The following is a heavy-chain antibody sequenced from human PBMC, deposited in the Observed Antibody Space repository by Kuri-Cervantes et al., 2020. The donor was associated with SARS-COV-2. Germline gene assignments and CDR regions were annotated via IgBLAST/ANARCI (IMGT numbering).Heavy chain of an antibody. D-gene: IGHD3-10*01. CDR1: GFTFSSYA. CDR2: ISYDGNIR. V-gene: IGHV3-30-3*01. J-gene: IGHJ4*02. CDR3: VRGPRGVGFDY. Sequence: GGSLRLSCAASGFTFSSYAMHWVRQAPGKGLEWVAVISYDGNIRQYADAVRGRFTISRDTSKNTLSLEMNNLRDDDTALYYCVRGPRGVGFDYWGQGTRVTVSS.